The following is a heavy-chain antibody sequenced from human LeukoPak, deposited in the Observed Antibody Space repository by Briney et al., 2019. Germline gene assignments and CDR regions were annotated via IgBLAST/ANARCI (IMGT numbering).Heavy chain of an antibody. CDR3: ARDRVMTTVITDAFDI. V-gene: IGHV4-61*02. CDR1: GGSISSGSYY. Sequence: SQTLSLTCTVSGGSISSGSYYWSWIRQPAGKGLEWIGRIYTSGSTNYNPSLKSRVTISVDTSKNQFSLKLSSVTAADTAVYYCARDRVMTTVITDAFDIWGQGTMVTVSS. CDR2: IYTSGST. D-gene: IGHD4-17*01. J-gene: IGHJ3*02.